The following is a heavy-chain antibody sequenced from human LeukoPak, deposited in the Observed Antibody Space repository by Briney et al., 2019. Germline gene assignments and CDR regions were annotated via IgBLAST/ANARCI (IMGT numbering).Heavy chain of an antibody. V-gene: IGHV4-34*01. D-gene: IGHD2-15*01. Sequence: SETLSLTCAVYSGSFSGYYWSWIRQPPGKGLEWIGEINHSGSTNYNPSLKSRVTISVDTSKNQFSLKLSSVTAADTAVYYCARVADCSGGSCYSEYFQHWGQGTLVTVSS. CDR1: SGSFSGYY. CDR2: INHSGST. CDR3: ARVADCSGGSCYSEYFQH. J-gene: IGHJ1*01.